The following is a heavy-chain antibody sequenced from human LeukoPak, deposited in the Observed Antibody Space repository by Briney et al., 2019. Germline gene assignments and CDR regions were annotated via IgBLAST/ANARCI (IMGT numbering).Heavy chain of an antibody. D-gene: IGHD2-15*01. Sequence: PSETLSLTCTVSGGSISSSRYYWGWIRQPPGKGLEWIGSMYYSGSTYYNPSLKSRVTISVDTSKNQFSLKLSSVTAADTAVYYCARDSRYCSGGNCPETFDYWGQGTLVTVSS. CDR3: ARDSRYCSGGNCPETFDY. V-gene: IGHV4-39*07. CDR1: GGSISSSRYY. J-gene: IGHJ4*02. CDR2: MYYSGST.